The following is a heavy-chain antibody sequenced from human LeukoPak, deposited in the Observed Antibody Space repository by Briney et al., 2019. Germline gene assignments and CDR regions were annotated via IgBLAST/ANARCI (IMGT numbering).Heavy chain of an antibody. J-gene: IGHJ4*02. CDR1: GFTFSSYE. Sequence: GGSLRLSCAASGFTFSSYEMNWVRQAPGKGLEWISYISSSGCTIYYADSVKGRFTISRDNAKNSLYLQMNSLRAEDTAVYYCARSSGWYGWGQGTLVTVSS. CDR2: ISSSGCTI. D-gene: IGHD6-19*01. CDR3: ARSSGWYG. V-gene: IGHV3-48*03.